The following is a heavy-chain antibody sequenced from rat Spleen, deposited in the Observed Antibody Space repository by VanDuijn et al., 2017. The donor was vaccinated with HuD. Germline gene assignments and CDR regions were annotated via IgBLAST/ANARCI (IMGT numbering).Heavy chain of an antibody. CDR3: ERHEDWDY. CDR1: GFTFSNYD. J-gene: IGHJ2*01. CDR2: ISYDDSTT. D-gene: IGHD4-2*01. V-gene: IGHV5-25*01. Sequence: EVQLVESGGGLVQPGRSMKLSCAASGFTFSNYDMAWVRQAPTKGLEWVASISYDDSTTYYRDSVKGTFTISRDNAKSTLYLQRDSLRSEDTATYYCERHEDWDYWGHGVMVTVSS.